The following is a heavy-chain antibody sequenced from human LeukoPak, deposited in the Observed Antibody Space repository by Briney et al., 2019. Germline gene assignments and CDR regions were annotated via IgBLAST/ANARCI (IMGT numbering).Heavy chain of an antibody. J-gene: IGHJ5*02. CDR3: ARGQLVPDNWFDP. V-gene: IGHV4-30-2*01. CDR2: IYHSGST. Sequence: SETLSLTCAVSGGSISSGGYSWSWIRQPPGKGLEWIGYIYHSGSTYYNPSLKSRVTISVDTSKNQFSLKLSSVTAADTAVYFCARGQLVPDNWFDPWGQGTLVTVSS. CDR1: GGSISSGGYS. D-gene: IGHD6-13*01.